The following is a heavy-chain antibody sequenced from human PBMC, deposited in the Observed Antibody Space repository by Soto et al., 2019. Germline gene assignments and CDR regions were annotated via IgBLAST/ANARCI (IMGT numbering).Heavy chain of an antibody. Sequence: SVKVSCKASGGAFSSYAISWVRQAPGQGLEWMGGIIPIFGTANYAQKFQGRVTITADESTSTAYMELSSLRSEDTAVYYCAREKEVSYSKAFDIWGQGTMVTVS. CDR3: AREKEVSYSKAFDI. V-gene: IGHV1-69*13. J-gene: IGHJ3*02. CDR1: GGAFSSYA. D-gene: IGHD1-26*01. CDR2: IIPIFGTA.